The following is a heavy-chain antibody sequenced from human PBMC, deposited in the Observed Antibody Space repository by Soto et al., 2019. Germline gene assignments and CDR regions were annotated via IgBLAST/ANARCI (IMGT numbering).Heavy chain of an antibody. CDR2: INPNSGGT. J-gene: IGHJ5*02. CDR3: ARDRITMVRGVHGTGWFDP. D-gene: IGHD3-10*01. Sequence: QVQLVQSGAEVKKPGASVKVSCKASGYTFTGYYMHWVRQAPGQGLEWMGWINPNSGGTNYAQKFQGRVTMTRDTSVSTAYMGLSRLRSDDTAVYYCARDRITMVRGVHGTGWFDPWGQGTLVTVSS. CDR1: GYTFTGYY. V-gene: IGHV1-2*02.